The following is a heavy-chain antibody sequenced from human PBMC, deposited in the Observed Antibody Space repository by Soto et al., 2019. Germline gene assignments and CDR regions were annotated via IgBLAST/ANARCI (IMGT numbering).Heavy chain of an antibody. J-gene: IGHJ6*02. CDR1: GGSIISGDYY. V-gene: IGHV4-30-4*01. D-gene: IGHD3-3*01. CDR3: AGSITIFGFGMDV. Sequence: SETLSLTCTVSGGSIISGDYYWSWIRQPPGKGLEWIGYIYYSGSTYYNPSLKSRVTISVDTSKNQFSLKLSSVTAADTAVYYCAGSITIFGFGMDVWGQGTTVTVSS. CDR2: IYYSGST.